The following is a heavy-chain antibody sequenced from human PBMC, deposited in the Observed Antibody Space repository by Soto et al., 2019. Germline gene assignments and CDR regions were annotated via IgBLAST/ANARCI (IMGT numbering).Heavy chain of an antibody. Sequence: PSETLSLTCTVSGDSIRSSNWWSWVRQPPGKGLEWIGEIYHSGSTNYNPSLESRVTISVDKSKNQFSLKLSSLTAADTAVYYCAKDIYYFDYWGQGTLVTVSS. J-gene: IGHJ4*02. CDR1: GDSIRSSNW. CDR3: AKDIYYFDY. V-gene: IGHV4-4*02. CDR2: IYHSGST.